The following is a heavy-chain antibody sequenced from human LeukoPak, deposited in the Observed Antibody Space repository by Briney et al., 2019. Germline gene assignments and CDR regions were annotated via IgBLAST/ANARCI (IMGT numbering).Heavy chain of an antibody. J-gene: IGHJ2*01. CDR1: GFSLSDFG. CDR3: ARGTSGSPSFYFDL. V-gene: IGHV3-48*02. Sequence: GGSLRLSCEASGFSLSDFGMNWVRQAPGKGLEWVSYISSTSSIRHFADSVKGRFTISRDNAKNSLYLQMNSLRDEDTAVYYCARGTSGSPSFYFDLWGQGTLVTVSS. D-gene: IGHD3-22*01. CDR2: ISSTSSIR.